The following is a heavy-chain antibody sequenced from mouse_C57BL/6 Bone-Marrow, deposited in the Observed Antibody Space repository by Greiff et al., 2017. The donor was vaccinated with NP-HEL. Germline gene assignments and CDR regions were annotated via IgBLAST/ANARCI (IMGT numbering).Heavy chain of an antibody. CDR1: GYAFTNYL. V-gene: IGHV1-54*01. J-gene: IGHJ2*01. D-gene: IGHD2-5*01. CDR3: ARRSNSYYFDY. CDR2: INPGSGGT. Sequence: QVQLKQSGAELVRPGTSVKVSCKASGYAFTNYLIEWVKQRPGQGLEWIGVINPGSGGTNYNEKFKGKATLTADKSSSTAYMQLSSLTSEDSAVYFCARRSNSYYFDYWGQGTTLTVSS.